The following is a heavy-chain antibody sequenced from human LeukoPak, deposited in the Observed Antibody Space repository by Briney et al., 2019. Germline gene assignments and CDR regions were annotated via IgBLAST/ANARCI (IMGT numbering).Heavy chain of an antibody. D-gene: IGHD5-24*01. CDR2: INPGGDNT. V-gene: IGHV1-46*01. J-gene: IGHJ3*02. CDR3: ARIRDGCNDAYDI. Sequence: ASVKVSCKASEYTFTNYYIHWVRQAPGQGLEWMGLINPGGDNTNYAQNFQGRVTMTRDTSASTVYMELSSLRSEDTAIYHCARIRDGCNDAYDIWGQGTVVTVPS. CDR1: EYTFTNYY.